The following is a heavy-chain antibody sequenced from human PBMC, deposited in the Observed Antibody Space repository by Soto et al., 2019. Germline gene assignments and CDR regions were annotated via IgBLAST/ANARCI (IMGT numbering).Heavy chain of an antibody. V-gene: IGHV4-30-2*01. CDR1: GGSISSGGYS. CDR3: AGTLRFLEWLFI. Sequence: SETLSLTCAVSGGSISSGGYSWSWIRQPPGKGLEWIGYIYHSGSTYYNPSLKSRVTISVDRSKNQFSLRLSSVTAADTAVYYCAGTLRFLEWLFIWGQGTMVT. CDR2: IYHSGST. D-gene: IGHD3-3*01. J-gene: IGHJ3*02.